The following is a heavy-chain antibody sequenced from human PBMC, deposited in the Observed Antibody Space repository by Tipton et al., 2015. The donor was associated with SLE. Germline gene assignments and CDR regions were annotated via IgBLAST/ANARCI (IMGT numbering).Heavy chain of an antibody. Sequence: TLSLTCAVYDGSFSGHYWSWIRQPSGKGLEWIGRIYTSGSTNYNPSLKSRVTMSVDTSKNQFSLKLSSVTAADTAVYYCARSSGMVDYWGQGTLVTVSS. CDR3: ARSSGMVDY. V-gene: IGHV4-59*10. D-gene: IGHD3-10*01. CDR2: IYTSGST. J-gene: IGHJ4*02. CDR1: DGSFSGHY.